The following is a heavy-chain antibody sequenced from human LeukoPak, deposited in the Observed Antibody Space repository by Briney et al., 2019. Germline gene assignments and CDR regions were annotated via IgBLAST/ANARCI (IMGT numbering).Heavy chain of an antibody. D-gene: IGHD3-10*01. CDR2: IYSGGST. Sequence: PGGSLRLSCAASGFTVSSNYMSWVRQAPGKGLEWVSVIYSGGSTYYADSVKGRFTISRDNSKNTLYLQMNSLRAEDTAVYYCARDENSAGRYGSGSLYHWGQGTLVTVSS. CDR1: GFTVSSNY. V-gene: IGHV3-66*01. J-gene: IGHJ5*02. CDR3: ARDENSAGRYGSGSLYH.